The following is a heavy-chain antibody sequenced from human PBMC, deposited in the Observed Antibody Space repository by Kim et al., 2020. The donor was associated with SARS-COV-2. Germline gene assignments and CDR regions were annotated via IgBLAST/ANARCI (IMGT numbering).Heavy chain of an antibody. V-gene: IGHV3-74*01. Sequence: GGSLRLFCAASEFTFRSYWMHWVRQPPGKELVFVSRINADGSSTTYADSVKGRFTISRDNAKNTLYLQMNSLRAEDTAVYYCARAVVNSRGAFDIWGQG. CDR2: INADGSST. D-gene: IGHD3-22*01. J-gene: IGHJ3*02. CDR1: EFTFRSYW. CDR3: ARAVVNSRGAFDI.